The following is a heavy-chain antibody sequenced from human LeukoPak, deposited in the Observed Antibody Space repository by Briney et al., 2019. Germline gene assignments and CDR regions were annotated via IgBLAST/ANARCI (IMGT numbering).Heavy chain of an antibody. CDR2: ISSSTSYI. Sequence: GGSLRLSCAASGFTFSSYNMNWVRQAPGKGLEWVSSISSSTSYIYYADSVKGRFTISRDNAKNSLYLQMNSLRAEDTAVYYCARGSIGYYDILTGYWVDVWGQGTTVTVSS. D-gene: IGHD3-9*01. V-gene: IGHV3-21*04. CDR1: GFTFSSYN. J-gene: IGHJ6*02. CDR3: ARGSIGYYDILTGYWVDV.